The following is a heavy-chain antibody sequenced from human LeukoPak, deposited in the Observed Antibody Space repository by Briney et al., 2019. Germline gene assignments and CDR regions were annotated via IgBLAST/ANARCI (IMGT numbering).Heavy chain of an antibody. J-gene: IGHJ6*02. CDR2: IWFDGSNK. V-gene: IGHV3-33*07. D-gene: IGHD3-10*01. CDR1: GRTIGLYG. CDR3: AREKYEGSGSHYFALDV. Sequence: PGGSLRLSCEASGRTIGLYGMFWVRQAPGKGLEWVAAIWFDGSNKYYADSVKGRFTISRDNSRNTVLPQMDSLSAEDTAVYYCAREKYEGSGSHYFALDVWGQGTMVIVSS.